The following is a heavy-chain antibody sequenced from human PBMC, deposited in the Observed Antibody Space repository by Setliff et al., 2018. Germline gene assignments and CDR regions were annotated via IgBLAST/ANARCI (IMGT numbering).Heavy chain of an antibody. CDR1: GGTFSSYA. D-gene: IGHD6-13*01. CDR2: IIPILGIA. V-gene: IGHV1-69*10. J-gene: IGHJ3*02. Sequence: SVKVSCKASGGTFSSYAISWVRQAPGQGLEWMGGIIPILGIANYAQKFQGRVTITADESTSTAYMELSSLRSEDTAVYYCATDHMPASGTSAFDIWGQGTVVTVSS. CDR3: ATDHMPASGTSAFDI.